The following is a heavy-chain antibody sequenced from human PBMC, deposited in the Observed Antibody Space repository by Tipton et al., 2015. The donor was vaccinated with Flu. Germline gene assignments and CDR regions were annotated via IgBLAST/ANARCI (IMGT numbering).Heavy chain of an antibody. D-gene: IGHD1-26*01. Sequence: GSLRLSCAASGFAFSIDWMSWVRQAPGKGLEWVANIKEDGSQKYYVDSVRGRFTISRDNGKSLVYLQMDSLRVEDTATYYCARAGWGGYYSRASWGQGTQVIVSS. CDR3: ARAGWGGYYSRAS. CDR2: IKEDGSQK. J-gene: IGHJ4*02. CDR1: GFAFSIDW. V-gene: IGHV3-7*01.